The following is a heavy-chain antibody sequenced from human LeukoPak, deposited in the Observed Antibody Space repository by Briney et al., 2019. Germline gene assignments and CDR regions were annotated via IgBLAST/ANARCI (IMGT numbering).Heavy chain of an antibody. J-gene: IGHJ4*02. CDR1: ELTFSGYW. CDR2: IRQDGGQT. Sequence: GGSLRLSCAASELTFSGYWMNWVRQAPGKGLQWVGNIRQDGGQTHYSDSVKGRFTISRDNAKRSLYLQMNSLRPEDTAVYYCARDGHSSGSFDYWGQGTLVTASS. D-gene: IGHD3-10*01. V-gene: IGHV3-7*01. CDR3: ARDGHSSGSFDY.